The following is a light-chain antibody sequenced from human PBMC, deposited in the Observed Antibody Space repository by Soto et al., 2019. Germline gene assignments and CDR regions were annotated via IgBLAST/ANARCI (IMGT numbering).Light chain of an antibody. V-gene: IGLV2-14*01. Sequence: QSALTQPASVSGSPGQSITISCTGTSSDVGAYNSVSWYRHHPGKAPKLIIYEVINRPSGVFNRFSAYKSGNTASLIISGLQAEDEADYYCSSYTDSSTYVFGTGTKVTVL. CDR1: SSDVGAYNS. CDR3: SSYTDSSTYV. CDR2: EVI. J-gene: IGLJ1*01.